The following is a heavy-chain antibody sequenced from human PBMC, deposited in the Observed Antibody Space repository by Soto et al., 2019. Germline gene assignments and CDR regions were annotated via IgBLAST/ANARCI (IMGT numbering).Heavy chain of an antibody. J-gene: IGHJ5*02. CDR2: IVPLFGTA. D-gene: IGHD3-3*01. CDR3: ARDGDPGYSFWSGPLGGGRFDP. V-gene: IGHV1-69*12. Sequence: QVQLVQSGAEVKEPGSSVNVSCKTSGGTFGNTAVTWVRQVPGQGLEWIGGIVPLFGTANYAQKFRGRVRITADDSTSTAYMDLSSLRSDDTAIYYGARDGDPGYSFWSGPLGGGRFDPWGQGTLVTVSS. CDR1: GGTFGNTA.